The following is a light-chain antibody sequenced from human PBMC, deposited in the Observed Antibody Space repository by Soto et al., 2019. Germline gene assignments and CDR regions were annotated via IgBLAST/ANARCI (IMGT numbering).Light chain of an antibody. CDR2: LAS. CDR1: QYVTGSY. CDR3: QQYGSSPLT. V-gene: IGKV3-20*01. Sequence: EIVLTQYPGTLSLSPGERATLSCRASQYVTGSYLAWYQQKPGQAPRLLIYLASSRATGIPDRFSGSGSGTDFTLTISRLEPEDFAVYYCQQYGSSPLTFVGGTKVEIK. J-gene: IGKJ4*01.